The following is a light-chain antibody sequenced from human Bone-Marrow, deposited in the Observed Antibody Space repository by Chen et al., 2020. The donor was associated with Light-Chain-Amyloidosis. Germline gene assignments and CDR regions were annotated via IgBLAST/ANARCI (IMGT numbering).Light chain of an antibody. CDR2: EDD. V-gene: IGLV6-57*01. J-gene: IGLJ3*02. CDR3: QSYQGSSQGV. CDR1: SGSIANNY. Sequence: NFMLTQPHSVSESPGKTVIISCTRSSGSIANNYVQWYQQRPGSSPTTVIYEDDQRPSGVPDRFSGSIDRSSNSASLTISGLKHEDEADYYCQSYQGSSQGVFGGGTKLTVL.